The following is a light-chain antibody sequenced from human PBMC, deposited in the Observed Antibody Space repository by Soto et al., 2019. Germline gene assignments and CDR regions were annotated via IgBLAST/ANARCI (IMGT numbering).Light chain of an antibody. CDR1: QSVSSN. V-gene: IGKV3-15*01. CDR2: GAS. Sequence: IVMTQSPATRSVSPGERATLYCRASQSVSSNLAWYQQKPGQAPRLLIYGASTRATGIPARFSGSGSGTEFTLTISSLQSEDFAVYYCQQYNNWPLTFGGGTKVDIK. J-gene: IGKJ4*01. CDR3: QQYNNWPLT.